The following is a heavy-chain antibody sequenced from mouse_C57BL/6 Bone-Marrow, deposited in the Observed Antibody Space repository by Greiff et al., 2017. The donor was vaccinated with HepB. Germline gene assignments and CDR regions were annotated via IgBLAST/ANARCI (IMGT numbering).Heavy chain of an antibody. CDR1: GYSITSGYY. V-gene: IGHV3-6*01. Sequence: ESGPGLVKPSQSLSLTCSVTGYSITSGYYWNWIRQFPGNKLEWMGYISYDGSNNYNPSLKNRISITRDTSKNQFFLKLNSVTTEDTATYYCARDRGYYPAWFAYWGQGTLVTVSA. CDR3: ARDRGYYPAWFAY. D-gene: IGHD2-3*01. CDR2: ISYDGSN. J-gene: IGHJ3*01.